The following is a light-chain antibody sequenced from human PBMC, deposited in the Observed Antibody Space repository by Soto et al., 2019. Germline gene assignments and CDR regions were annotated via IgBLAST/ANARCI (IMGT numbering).Light chain of an antibody. Sequence: QSVLPQPPSVSAAPGQRVTISCSGTRSNIGNNYVSWYQHVPGAAPKLLIYDTNKRPSGIPDRFSGSKAGTSATLDITGLQTGDEADYYCGTWDSSLSAGVFGGGTKRTVL. V-gene: IGLV1-51*01. CDR3: GTWDSSLSAGV. CDR1: RSNIGNNY. J-gene: IGLJ2*01. CDR2: DTN.